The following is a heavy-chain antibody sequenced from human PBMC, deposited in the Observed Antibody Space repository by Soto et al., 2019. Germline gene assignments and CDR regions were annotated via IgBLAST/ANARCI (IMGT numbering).Heavy chain of an antibody. D-gene: IGHD3-22*01. CDR1: GGSISSGGYY. CDR3: ARGAKLPNSSGYRY. V-gene: IGHV4-31*03. CDR2: IYYSGST. Sequence: QVQLQESGPGLVKPSQTLSLTCTVSGGSISSGGYYWSWIRQHPGKGLEGIGYIYYSGSTYYNPSLKSRVTISVDTSKNQFSLKLSSVTAADTAVYYCARGAKLPNSSGYRYWGQGTLVTVSS. J-gene: IGHJ4*02.